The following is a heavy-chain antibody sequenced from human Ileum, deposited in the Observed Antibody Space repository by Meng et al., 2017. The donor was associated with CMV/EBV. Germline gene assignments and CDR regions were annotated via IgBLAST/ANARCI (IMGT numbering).Heavy chain of an antibody. V-gene: IGHV1-69*05. Sequence: SVKVSCKASGGTFSSYAISWVRQAPGQGLEWMGGIIPIFGTANYAQKFQGRVTITTDESTSTAYMELSSLRSDDTTIYYCAGGLGGTIDYWGQGTLVTVSS. CDR3: AGGLGGTIDY. CDR2: IIPIFGTA. D-gene: IGHD1-26*01. J-gene: IGHJ4*02. CDR1: GGTFSSYA.